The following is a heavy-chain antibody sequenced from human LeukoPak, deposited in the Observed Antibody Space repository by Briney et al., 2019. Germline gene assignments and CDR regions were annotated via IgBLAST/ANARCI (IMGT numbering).Heavy chain of an antibody. CDR1: GGSISIYY. V-gene: IGHV4-59*01. CDR2: IYYSGST. D-gene: IGHD1-26*01. Sequence: SETLSLTCTVSGGSISIYYWSWIRQPPGKGLEWIGYIYYSGSTNYNPSLKSRVTIPVDTSKNQFSLKLSSVTAADTAVYYCARGVGATSYFDYWGQGTLVTVSS. J-gene: IGHJ4*02. CDR3: ARGVGATSYFDY.